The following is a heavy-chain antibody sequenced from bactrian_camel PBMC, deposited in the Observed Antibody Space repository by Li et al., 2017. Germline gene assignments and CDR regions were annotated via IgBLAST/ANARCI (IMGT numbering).Heavy chain of an antibody. CDR2: IYTGGTTT. J-gene: IGHJ4*01. CDR3: GKHEYGSSSFNY. V-gene: IGHV3S1*01. D-gene: IGHD6*01. CDR1: GYMSRTTC. Sequence: HVQLVESGGGSVQDGGSLRLSCAASGYMSRTTCMTWFRQAPGKEREGVATIYTGGTTTLYSDSVKGRFTISRDNAKNTMYLQLNSLKTEDMAIYYCGKHEYGSSSFNYWGQGTQVTVS.